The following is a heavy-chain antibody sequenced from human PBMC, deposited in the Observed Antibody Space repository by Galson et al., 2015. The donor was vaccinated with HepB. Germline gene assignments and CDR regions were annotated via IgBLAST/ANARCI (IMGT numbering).Heavy chain of an antibody. CDR3: AREYDSSGYYYGVYYGMDV. Sequence: SVKVSCKASGGTFSSYAISWVRQAPGQGLEWMGGIIPIFGTANYAQKFQGRVTITADESTSTAYMELSSLRSEDTAVYYCAREYDSSGYYYGVYYGMDVWGQGTTVTVSS. V-gene: IGHV1-69*13. D-gene: IGHD3-22*01. CDR2: IIPIFGTA. CDR1: GGTFSSYA. J-gene: IGHJ6*02.